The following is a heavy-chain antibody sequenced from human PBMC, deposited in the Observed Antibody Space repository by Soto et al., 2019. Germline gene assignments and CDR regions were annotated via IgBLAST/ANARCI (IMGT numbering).Heavy chain of an antibody. CDR1: GYTFTTYG. Sequence: GASVKVSCKASGYTFTTYGLTWVRQAPGQGLEWMGWISAYNGNTNYAQKLQGRVTMTTDTSTSTAYMELRSLRSDDTAVYYCARSITTRRLVYYFDYWGQGTLVTVSS. D-gene: IGHD6-6*01. CDR2: ISAYNGNT. V-gene: IGHV1-18*01. CDR3: ARSITTRRLVYYFDY. J-gene: IGHJ4*02.